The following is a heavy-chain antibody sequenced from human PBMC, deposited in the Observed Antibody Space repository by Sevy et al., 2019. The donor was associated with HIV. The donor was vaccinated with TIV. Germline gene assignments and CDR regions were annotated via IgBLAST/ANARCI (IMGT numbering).Heavy chain of an antibody. CDR1: GFTFSSYG. Sequence: GGSLILSCAASGFTFSSYGMHWVRQAPGKGLEWVAFIRYDGSNKYYADSVKGRFTISRDNSKNTLYLQMNSLRAEDTAVYYCAKDRVVPAAIVYYYGMDVWGQGTTVTVSS. CDR3: AKDRVVPAAIVYYYGMDV. V-gene: IGHV3-30*02. D-gene: IGHD2-2*01. J-gene: IGHJ6*02. CDR2: IRYDGSNK.